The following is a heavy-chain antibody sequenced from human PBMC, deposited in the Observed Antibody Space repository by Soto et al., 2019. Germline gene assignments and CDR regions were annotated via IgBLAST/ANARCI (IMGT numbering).Heavy chain of an antibody. CDR1: GFSFSDYC. CDR2: ISSRSGTI. CDR3: AREVDRALVGSPHYFDY. V-gene: IGHV3-11*01. D-gene: IGHD5-18*01. J-gene: IGHJ4*01. Sequence: GGFLRLSCAASGFSFSDYCMTWIRQAPGQGLEWVSYISSRSGTIFYADSVKGRFTLSRDNSKNSMYLQMNSLRAEDTAVYYCAREVDRALVGSPHYFDYWGQGTLVTVSS.